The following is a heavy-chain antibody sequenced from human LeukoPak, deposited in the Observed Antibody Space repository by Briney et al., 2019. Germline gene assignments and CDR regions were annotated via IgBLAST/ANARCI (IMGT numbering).Heavy chain of an antibody. V-gene: IGHV1-69*05. CDR2: IIPIFGTA. J-gene: IGHJ6*03. CDR1: GGTFSSYA. CDR3: ARDNRGIVGASFRYYYMDV. D-gene: IGHD1-26*01. Sequence: SVKVSCKASGGTFSSYAISWVRQAPGQGLEWKGGIIPIFGTANYAQKFQGRVTITTDESTSTAYMELSSLRSEDTAVYYCARDNRGIVGASFRYYYMDVWGKGTTVTVSS.